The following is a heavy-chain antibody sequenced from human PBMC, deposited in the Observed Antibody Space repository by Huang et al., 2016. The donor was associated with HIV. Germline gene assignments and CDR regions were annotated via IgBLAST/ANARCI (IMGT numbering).Heavy chain of an antibody. CDR3: ATKTAAMDI. CDR2: IRQDESEK. V-gene: IGHV3-7*01. Sequence: VESGGRLVQPGGSIRLSCVGSTFTFGAYWMSWVRQPPGKGLEWVANIRQDESEKYYVDSVKGRFNISRDNAKKVLFLEMNNVRVEDTATYYCATKTAAMDIWGQGTTVTVS. D-gene: IGHD1-1*01. CDR1: TFTFGAYW. J-gene: IGHJ6*02.